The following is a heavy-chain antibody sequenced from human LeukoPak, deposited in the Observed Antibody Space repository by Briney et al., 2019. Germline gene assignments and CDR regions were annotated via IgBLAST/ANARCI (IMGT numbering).Heavy chain of an antibody. CDR1: GYTFTSYG. D-gene: IGHD6-19*01. J-gene: IGHJ3*02. V-gene: IGHV1-18*01. Sequence: ASVKVSCKASGYTFTSYGISWVRQAPGQGLEWMGWISAYNGNTNYAQKLQGRVTMTTDTSTSTAYMELRSLRSDDTAVYYCARVHLQWLAGYDAFDIWGQGTMVTVSS. CDR3: ARVHLQWLAGYDAFDI. CDR2: ISAYNGNT.